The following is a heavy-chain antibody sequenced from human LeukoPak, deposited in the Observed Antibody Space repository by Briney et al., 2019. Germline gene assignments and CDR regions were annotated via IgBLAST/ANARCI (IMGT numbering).Heavy chain of an antibody. CDR2: ISGSGGNT. CDR3: ARDDFDY. V-gene: IGHV3-23*01. Sequence: GGSLRLSCAASGFTFSTHAMAWVRQVPGKGLEWVSAISGSGGNTYYADSVKGRFTISRDNAKNSLYLQMNSLRDEDTAVYYCARDDFDYWGQGTLVTVSS. CDR1: GFTFSTHA. J-gene: IGHJ4*02.